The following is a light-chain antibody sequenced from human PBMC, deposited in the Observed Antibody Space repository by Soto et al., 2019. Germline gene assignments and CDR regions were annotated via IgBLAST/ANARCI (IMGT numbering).Light chain of an antibody. Sequence: EIVLTQSPATLSLSPGERATLSCRASQTVSSYLAWYQQKPGQAPRLLVYDASIRATGIPARFSGSGSGTDFTLTISSLEPEDFAVYYCQQRRTFGQGTRLEIK. V-gene: IGKV3-11*01. CDR1: QTVSSY. CDR3: QQRRT. CDR2: DAS. J-gene: IGKJ5*01.